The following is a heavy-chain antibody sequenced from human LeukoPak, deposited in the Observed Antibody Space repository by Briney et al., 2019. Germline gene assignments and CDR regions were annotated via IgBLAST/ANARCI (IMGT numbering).Heavy chain of an antibody. J-gene: IGHJ5*02. CDR3: VRKVVTTRSWFDP. Sequence: GGSLRLSCAASGFTFSNAWMSWVRQAPGKGLEWVSLISGSGGRTFYADSVKGRFTISSDASKNTLYLQMNSLRVEDTAVYYCVRKVVTTRSWFDPWGQGTLVTVSS. V-gene: IGHV3-23*01. CDR1: GFTFSNAW. CDR2: ISGSGGRT. D-gene: IGHD4-11*01.